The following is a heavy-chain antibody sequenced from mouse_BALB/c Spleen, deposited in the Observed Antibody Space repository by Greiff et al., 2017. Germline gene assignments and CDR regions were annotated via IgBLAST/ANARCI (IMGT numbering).Heavy chain of an antibody. CDR2: INPSSGYT. V-gene: IGHV1-4*01. Sequence: QVQLQQSGAELARPGASVKMSCKASGYTFTSYTMHWVKQRPGQGLEWIGYINPSSGYTNYNQKFKDKATLTADKSSSTAYMQLSSLTSEDSAVYYCARKGYGNPYYAMDYWGHGTSVTVSS. CDR1: GYTFTSYT. D-gene: IGHD2-1*01. J-gene: IGHJ4*01. CDR3: ARKGYGNPYYAMDY.